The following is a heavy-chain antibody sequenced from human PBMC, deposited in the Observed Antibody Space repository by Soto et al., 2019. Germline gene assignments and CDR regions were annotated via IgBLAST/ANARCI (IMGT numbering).Heavy chain of an antibody. V-gene: IGHV1-18*01. D-gene: IGHD6-19*01. Sequence: GASVKVSCKASGYTFTSYGISWVRQAPGQGLEWMGWISAYNGNTNYAQKLQGRVTMTTDTSTSTAYMELRSLRSDDTAVYYCARGVAIAVADTRRGWFDPWGQGTLVTVSS. CDR3: ARGVAIAVADTRRGWFDP. CDR1: GYTFTSYG. CDR2: ISAYNGNT. J-gene: IGHJ5*02.